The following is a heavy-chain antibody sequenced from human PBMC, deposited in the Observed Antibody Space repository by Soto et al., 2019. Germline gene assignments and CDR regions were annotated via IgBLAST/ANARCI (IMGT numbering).Heavy chain of an antibody. J-gene: IGHJ6*02. CDR3: TRDMIYGTERSYYYNAIDV. Sequence: QVQLQESGPTLVKPSGTLSLTCGVSGGSISSSNWWSWVRQPPGKGLEWIGEIYHSGSTNYNPTLRSRLTISDDRSKYQLSLKLRSVTAADTAVYYCTRDMIYGTERSYYYNAIDVWGRGTTVTVYS. V-gene: IGHV4-4*02. CDR1: GGSISSSNW. CDR2: IYHSGST. D-gene: IGHD3-10*01.